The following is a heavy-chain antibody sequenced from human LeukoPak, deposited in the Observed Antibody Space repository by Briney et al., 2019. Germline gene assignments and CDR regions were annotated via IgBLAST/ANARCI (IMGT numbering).Heavy chain of an antibody. Sequence: GGSLRLSCAASGFTFSSYSMNWVRQAPGKGLEWVSSISSSSSYIYYADSVKGRFTISRDNAKNSLYLQMNSLRAEDTAVYYCARSKGYSSSQRLYFDYWGQGTLVTVSS. D-gene: IGHD5-18*01. CDR2: ISSSSSYI. CDR3: ARSKGYSSSQRLYFDY. V-gene: IGHV3-21*01. CDR1: GFTFSSYS. J-gene: IGHJ4*02.